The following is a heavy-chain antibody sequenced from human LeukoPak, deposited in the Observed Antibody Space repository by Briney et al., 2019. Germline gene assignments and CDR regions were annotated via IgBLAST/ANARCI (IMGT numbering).Heavy chain of an antibody. V-gene: IGHV4-59*01. CDR3: ARGIAVAAPPDAFDI. CDR2: MYYSGST. D-gene: IGHD6-19*01. CDR1: GGSISSYY. J-gene: IGHJ3*02. Sequence: PSETLSLTCTVSGGSISSYYWSWIRQPPGKGLEWIGYMYYSGSTNYNPSLKSRVTISVDTSKNQFSLKLSSVTAADTAVYYCARGIAVAAPPDAFDIWGRGTMVTVSS.